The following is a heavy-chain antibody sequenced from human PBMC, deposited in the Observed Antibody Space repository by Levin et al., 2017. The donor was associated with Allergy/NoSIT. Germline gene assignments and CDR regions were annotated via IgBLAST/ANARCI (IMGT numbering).Heavy chain of an antibody. CDR3: AKGSYCSAGTCYSRLGY. CDR1: GFTFSSDV. J-gene: IGHJ4*02. D-gene: IGHD2-15*01. Sequence: GGSLRLSCAASGFTFSSDVMSWVRQAPGKGLEWVSGISGSGDATYYADSVRGRFTTSRDNSKNMLSLQMNSLRAEDTALYYCAKGSYCSAGTCYSRLGYWGQGTLVTVSS. V-gene: IGHV3-23*01. CDR2: ISGSGDAT.